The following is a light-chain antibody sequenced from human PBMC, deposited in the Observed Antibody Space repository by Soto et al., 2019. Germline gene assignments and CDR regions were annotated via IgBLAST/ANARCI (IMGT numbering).Light chain of an antibody. V-gene: IGLV2-11*01. Sequence: QSALTQPRSVSGSPGQSVTISCTGTSSDVGGYNYVSWYQQHPGKAPKLIIYDVTKRPSGVPDRFSGSKSGNTASLTISGLQAEDEADYYCCSYAASYTSVVFGGGTKLTVL. J-gene: IGLJ2*01. CDR3: CSYAASYTSVV. CDR2: DVT. CDR1: SSDVGGYNY.